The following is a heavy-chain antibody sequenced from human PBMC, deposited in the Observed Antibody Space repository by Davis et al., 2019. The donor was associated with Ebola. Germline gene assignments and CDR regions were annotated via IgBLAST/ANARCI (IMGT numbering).Heavy chain of an antibody. V-gene: IGHV5-51*01. CDR1: EYSFISYW. CDR3: ARRRIAAAPYYYYGMDV. CDR2: IYPGDSDT. Sequence: KVSCKGSEYSFISYWIAWVRQMPGKGLDWMGIIYPGDSDTRYSPSFQGQVTISAAKSISTAYLQWSSLKASDTAMYYCARRRIAAAPYYYYGMDVWGQGTTVTVSS. J-gene: IGHJ6*02. D-gene: IGHD6-13*01.